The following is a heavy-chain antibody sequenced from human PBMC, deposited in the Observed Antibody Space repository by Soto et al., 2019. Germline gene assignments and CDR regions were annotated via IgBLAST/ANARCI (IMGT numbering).Heavy chain of an antibody. J-gene: IGHJ6*02. CDR1: GFTFSSYD. D-gene: IGHD2-2*01. CDR2: IGSAGDT. Sequence: PVGSLRLSCAASGFTFSSYDMHWVRQATGKGLEWVSAIGSAGDTYYPGSVKGRFTISRENAKNSLYLQMNSLRAGDTAVYYCAREGGYCDSTSCYSYGMDVWGQGTTVTVSS. V-gene: IGHV3-13*01. CDR3: AREGGYCDSTSCYSYGMDV.